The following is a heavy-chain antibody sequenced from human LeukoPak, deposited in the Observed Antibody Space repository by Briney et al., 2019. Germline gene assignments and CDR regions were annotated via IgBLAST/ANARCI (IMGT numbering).Heavy chain of an antibody. V-gene: IGHV4-4*07. Sequence: PSETLSLTCTVSGGSISSYYWSWIRQPAGKGLEWIGRIYTSGSTNYNPSLKSRVTMSVDTSKNQFSLKLSSVTAADTAVYYCARALSGGGWYNFVYYYYMDVWGKGTTVTISS. CDR2: IYTSGST. J-gene: IGHJ6*03. CDR1: GGSISSYY. CDR3: ARALSGGGWYNFVYYYYMDV. D-gene: IGHD6-19*01.